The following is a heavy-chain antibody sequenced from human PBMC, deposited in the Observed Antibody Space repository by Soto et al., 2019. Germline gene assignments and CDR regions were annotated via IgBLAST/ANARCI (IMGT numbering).Heavy chain of an antibody. CDR2: ISYDGSNK. J-gene: IGHJ6*02. V-gene: IGHV3-30*18. D-gene: IGHD3-3*01. CDR3: AKDRNYDFWSGPGLEYGMDV. CDR1: GFTFSSYG. Sequence: GGSLRLSCAASGFTFSSYGMHWVRQAPGKGLEWVAVISYDGSNKYYADSVKGRFTISRDNSKNTLYLQMNSLRAEDTAVYYCAKDRNYDFWSGPGLEYGMDVWGQGTTVTVSS.